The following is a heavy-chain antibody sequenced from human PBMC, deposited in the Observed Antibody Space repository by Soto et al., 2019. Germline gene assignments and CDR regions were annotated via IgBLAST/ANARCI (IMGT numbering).Heavy chain of an antibody. D-gene: IGHD1-1*01. CDR1: GFTVSSSY. V-gene: IGHV3-66*01. Sequence: GGSLRLSCAASGFTVSSSYMSWVRQAPGKGLEWVSVFYSGGSTYYADSVKGRFTISRDNSKNTLYLQMNSLRAEDTAVYYCAGTGSYFYYYYMDVWGKGTTVTVSS. CDR2: FYSGGST. CDR3: AGTGSYFYYYYMDV. J-gene: IGHJ6*03.